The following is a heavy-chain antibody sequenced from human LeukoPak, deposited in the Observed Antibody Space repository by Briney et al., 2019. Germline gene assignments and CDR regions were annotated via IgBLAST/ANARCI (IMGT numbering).Heavy chain of an antibody. CDR3: ARQPLGSTWSESLFLDY. Sequence: SETLSLTCTVSGGAISSGAYYWGWIRQPAGKGLEWLGRIYTNGNTNYNPSLKSRVTISIDTSKNQFSLKLSSVTAADTAVYYCARQPLGSTWSESLFLDYWGQGTLVTVSS. CDR2: IYTNGNT. CDR1: GGAISSGAYY. V-gene: IGHV4-61*02. D-gene: IGHD6-13*01. J-gene: IGHJ4*02.